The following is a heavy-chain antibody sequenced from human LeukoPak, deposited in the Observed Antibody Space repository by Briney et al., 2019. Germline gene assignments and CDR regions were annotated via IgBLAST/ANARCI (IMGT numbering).Heavy chain of an antibody. CDR2: ISWNSGSI. D-gene: IGHD3-10*01. J-gene: IGHJ3*02. CDR3: ASPLINYYGSGSYSGHAFDI. V-gene: IGHV3-9*01. CDR1: GFTFDDYA. Sequence: GRSLRLSCAASGFTFDDYAMHWVRQAPGKGLEWVSGISWNSGSIGYADSVKGRFTISRDNAKNSLYLQMNSLRAEDTAVYYCASPLINYYGSGSYSGHAFDIWGQGTMVTVSS.